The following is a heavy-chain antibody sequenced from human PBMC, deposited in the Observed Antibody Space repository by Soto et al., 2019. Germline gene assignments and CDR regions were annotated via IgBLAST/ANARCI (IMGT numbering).Heavy chain of an antibody. J-gene: IGHJ5*02. CDR1: GGSISSYY. D-gene: IGHD3-22*01. Sequence: LTCTVSGGSISSYYWSWSRQPPGKGLEWVSVIYSGGTTYYADSVKGRFTISRDNSKNTLYLQMNSLRAEDTAVYYCARNGDSSDYRGWFDPWGQGTLVTVSS. CDR2: IYSGGTT. V-gene: IGHV3-66*01. CDR3: ARNGDSSDYRGWFDP.